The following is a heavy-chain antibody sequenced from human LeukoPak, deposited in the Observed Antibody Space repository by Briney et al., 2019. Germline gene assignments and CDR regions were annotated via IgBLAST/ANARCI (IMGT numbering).Heavy chain of an antibody. CDR2: IYYSGST. Sequence: SETLSLTCTVSGGSISSSSYYWGWIRQPPGKGLEWIGSIYYSGSTNYNPSLKSRVTISVDTSKNQFSLKLSSVTAADTAVYYCARKEMATIDYWGQGTLVTVSS. D-gene: IGHD5-24*01. J-gene: IGHJ4*02. CDR1: GGSISSSSYY. V-gene: IGHV4-39*01. CDR3: ARKEMATIDY.